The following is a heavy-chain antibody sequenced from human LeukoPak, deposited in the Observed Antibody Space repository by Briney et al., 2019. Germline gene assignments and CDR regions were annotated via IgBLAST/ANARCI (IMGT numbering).Heavy chain of an antibody. V-gene: IGHV1-69*04. CDR3: ARDGNVNTAMASEDDYYYCGMDV. CDR1: GGTFSSYA. Sequence: ASVKVSCKASGGTFSSYAISWVRQAPGQGLEWMGRIIPILGIANYAQKFQGRVTITADKSTSTAYMELSSLRSEDTAVYYCARDGNVNTAMASEDDYYYCGMDVWLKGTTVTVSS. D-gene: IGHD5-18*01. J-gene: IGHJ6*04. CDR2: IIPILGIA.